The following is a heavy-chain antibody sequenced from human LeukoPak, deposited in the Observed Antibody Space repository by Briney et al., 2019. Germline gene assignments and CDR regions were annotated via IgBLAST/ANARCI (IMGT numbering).Heavy chain of an antibody. CDR1: GFSFSSYG. CDR2: ISYDGSGK. V-gene: IGHV3-30*03. Sequence: GGSLRLSCVASGFSFSSYGMYWVRQAPGTGLEWLAVISYDGSGKFYADSVKGRFTVSRDNSKNTLYLQMNSLRLEDTAVYFCASSGWAPSPPSYWGQGTLVTVSS. D-gene: IGHD6-19*01. J-gene: IGHJ4*02. CDR3: ASSGWAPSPPSY.